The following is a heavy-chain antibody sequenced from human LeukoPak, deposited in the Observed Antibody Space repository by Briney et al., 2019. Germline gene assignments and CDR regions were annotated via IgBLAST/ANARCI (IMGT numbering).Heavy chain of an antibody. CDR1: GGSISSGGYY. CDR2: IYYSGST. Sequence: SQTLSLTCTVSGGSISSGGYYWSWIRQHPGKGLEWIGYIYYSGSTYYNPSLKSRVTISVDTSKNQFSLKLSSVTAADTAVYYCARRAAYYYGSGSSIDYWGQGTLVTVSS. V-gene: IGHV4-31*03. CDR3: ARRAAYYYGSGSSIDY. D-gene: IGHD3-10*01. J-gene: IGHJ4*02.